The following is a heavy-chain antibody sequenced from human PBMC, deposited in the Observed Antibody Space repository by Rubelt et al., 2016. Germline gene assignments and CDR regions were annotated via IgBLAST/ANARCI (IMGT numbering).Heavy chain of an antibody. CDR3: ARVTSFGELAQNWFDP. CDR2: INPSGGST. Sequence: GAEVKKPGASVKVSCKASGYTFTSYYMHWVRQAPGQGLEWMGIINPSGGSTSYAQKFQGRVTMTRDTSTSTAYMELRSLRSDDTAVYYCARVTSFGELAQNWFDPWGQGSLVTVSS. V-gene: IGHV1-46*01. D-gene: IGHD3-10*01. CDR1: GYTFTSYY. J-gene: IGHJ5*02.